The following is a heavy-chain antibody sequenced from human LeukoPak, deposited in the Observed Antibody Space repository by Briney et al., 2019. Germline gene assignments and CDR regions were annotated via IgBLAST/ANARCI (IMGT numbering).Heavy chain of an antibody. CDR2: INHSGST. V-gene: IGHV4-34*01. CDR3: ARDCSGGSCYGAFDI. J-gene: IGHJ3*02. Sequence: SETLSLTCAVYGGSFSGYYWSWIRQPPGKGLEWIGEINHSGSTNYNPSLKSRVTISVDTSKNQFSLKLSSVTAADTAVYYCARDCSGGSCYGAFDIWGQGTMVTVSS. D-gene: IGHD2-15*01. CDR1: GGSFSGYY.